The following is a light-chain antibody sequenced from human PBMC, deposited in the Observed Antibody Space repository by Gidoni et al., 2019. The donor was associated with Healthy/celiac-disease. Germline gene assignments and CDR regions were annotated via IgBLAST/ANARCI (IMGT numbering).Light chain of an antibody. Sequence: TQSPGTLSLSPGERATLSCRASQSVSSSYLAWYQQKPGQAPRLLIYGASSRATGIPDRFSGSGSGTDFTLTVSRLEPEDFAVYYCQQYGSSPCTFGQXTKLEIK. CDR2: GAS. J-gene: IGKJ2*02. CDR1: QSVSSSY. CDR3: QQYGSSPCT. V-gene: IGKV3-20*01.